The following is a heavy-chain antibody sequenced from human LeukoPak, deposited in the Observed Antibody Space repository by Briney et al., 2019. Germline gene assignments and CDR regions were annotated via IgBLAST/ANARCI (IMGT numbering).Heavy chain of an antibody. Sequence: GGSLRLSCAASGFTFSSYGMHWVRQAPGKGLEWVAVIWYDGTNKYYADSVKGRSSISRDNSKNTLYLQMNSLRAEDTAVYYCASDKLGTDAFDIWGQGTVVTVSS. CDR3: ASDKLGTDAFDI. D-gene: IGHD7-27*01. CDR1: GFTFSSYG. V-gene: IGHV3-33*01. CDR2: IWYDGTNK. J-gene: IGHJ3*02.